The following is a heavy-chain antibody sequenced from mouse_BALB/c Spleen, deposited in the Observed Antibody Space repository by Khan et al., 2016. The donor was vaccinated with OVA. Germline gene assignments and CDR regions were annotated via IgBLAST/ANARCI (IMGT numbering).Heavy chain of an antibody. CDR2: ISSGSSTI. D-gene: IGHD2-14*01. V-gene: IGHV5-17*02. Sequence: EVELVESGGGLVQPGGSRKLSCAASGFTFSSFGMHWVRQAPEKGLEWVAYISSGSSTIYYADTMKGRFTISRDNPKNTLFLQMTSLRSEDTAMYYCARSRYELWYFDDWGAGTTVTVSS. CDR3: ARSRYELWYFDD. J-gene: IGHJ1*01. CDR1: GFTFSSFG.